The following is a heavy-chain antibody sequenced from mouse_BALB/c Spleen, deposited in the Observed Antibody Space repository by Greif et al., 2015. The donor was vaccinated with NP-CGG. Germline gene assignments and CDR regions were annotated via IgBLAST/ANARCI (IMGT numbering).Heavy chain of an antibody. Sequence: QVQLQQSGAELAKPGASVKMSCKASGYTFTSYWMHWVKQRPGQGLEWIGCINPSTGYTEYNQKFKDKATLTADKSSSAAYMQLSSLTSEDSAVYYSARSTTAFGYWGQGTTLTVSS. CDR2: INPSTGYT. J-gene: IGHJ2*01. V-gene: IGHV1-7*01. CDR3: ARSTTAFGY. D-gene: IGHD1-2*01. CDR1: GYTFTSYW.